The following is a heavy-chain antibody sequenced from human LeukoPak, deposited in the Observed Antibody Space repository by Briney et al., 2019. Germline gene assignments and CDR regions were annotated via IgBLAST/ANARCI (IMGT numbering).Heavy chain of an antibody. Sequence: KSSETLPLTCAVSGGSMSSGSFSWSWIRQPPGKGLEWIGYIFHSGSTSYNPSLKSRVTISVDTSKNQFSLKLSSVTAADTAVYYCARGRDTMLRGVILTGDNWFDPWGQGTLVTVSS. J-gene: IGHJ5*02. V-gene: IGHV4-30-2*01. CDR2: IFHSGST. CDR1: GGSMSSGSFS. CDR3: ARGRDTMLRGVILTGDNWFDP. D-gene: IGHD3-10*01.